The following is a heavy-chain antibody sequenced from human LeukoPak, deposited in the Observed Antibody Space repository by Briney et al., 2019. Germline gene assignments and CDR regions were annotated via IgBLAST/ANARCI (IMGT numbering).Heavy chain of an antibody. CDR2: IRYDGGDK. Sequence: GGSLRLSCEASGFGISSNSMHWVRQAPGKGLEWLAFIRYDGGDKFYAASVNGRFTISRDSSKNTLYLQMNSLRAEDTAVYYCAKLGEVGGMSCYTNWGQGTRVTVSS. J-gene: IGHJ4*02. CDR1: GFGISSNS. D-gene: IGHD2-2*02. CDR3: AKLGEVGGMSCYTN. V-gene: IGHV3-30*02.